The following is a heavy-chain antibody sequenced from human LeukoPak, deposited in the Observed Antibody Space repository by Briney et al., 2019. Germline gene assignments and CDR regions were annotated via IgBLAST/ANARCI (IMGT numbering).Heavy chain of an antibody. CDR1: GGSFSGYY. J-gene: IGHJ4*02. Sequence: SETLSLTCAVYGGSFSGYYWGWIRQPPGKGLEWIGSIYYSGSTYYNPSLKSRVTISVDTSKNQFSLKLSSVTAADTAVYYCARLGSAVAGTSRASFDYWGQGTLVTVSS. CDR3: ARLGSAVAGTSRASFDY. CDR2: IYYSGST. D-gene: IGHD6-19*01. V-gene: IGHV4-39*01.